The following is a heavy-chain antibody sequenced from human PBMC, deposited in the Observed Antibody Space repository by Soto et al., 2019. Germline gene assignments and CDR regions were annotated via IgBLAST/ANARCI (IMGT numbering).Heavy chain of an antibody. Sequence: QVQLVQSGAEVKKPGSSVKVSCKASGGTFSSYAISWVRQAPGQGLEWMGGIIPIFGTANYAQKFQGRVTITAAESTSTGYMELGGLRSGDTAVYFCARVKPLLLPDYYFDYWGQGTLVTVSS. D-gene: IGHD2-21*02. J-gene: IGHJ4*02. V-gene: IGHV1-69*12. CDR1: GGTFSSYA. CDR2: IIPIFGTA. CDR3: ARVKPLLLPDYYFDY.